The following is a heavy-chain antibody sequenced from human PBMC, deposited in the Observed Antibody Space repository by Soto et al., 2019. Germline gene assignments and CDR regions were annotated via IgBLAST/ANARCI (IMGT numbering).Heavy chain of an antibody. CDR3: AKTQDIVVVPAAINYSPFDY. CDR1: GFTFSSYA. V-gene: IGHV3-23*01. D-gene: IGHD2-2*01. CDR2: ISGSGGST. J-gene: IGHJ4*02. Sequence: GGSLRLSCAASGFTFSSYAMSWVRQAPGKGLEWVSAISGSGGSTYYADSVKGRFTISRDNSKNTLYPQMNSLRAEDTAVYYCAKTQDIVVVPAAINYSPFDYWGQGTLVTVSS.